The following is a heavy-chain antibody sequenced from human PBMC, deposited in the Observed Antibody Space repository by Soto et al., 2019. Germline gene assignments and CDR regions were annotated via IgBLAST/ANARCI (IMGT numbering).Heavy chain of an antibody. D-gene: IGHD4-4*01. J-gene: IGHJ5*02. Sequence: ETPLLTWTVSGGSVGCGRYCWSWVRRPPGNGLERIGYISYSWKTDYNPSLRGGATIYVDKAKKNFYMQLTSVTSADTAIYYCARESVLAYYSPHRNPDRVDPWGQLTPVT. V-gene: IGHV4-61*03. CDR3: ARESVLAYYSPHRNPDRVDP. CDR2: ISYSWKT. CDR1: GGSVGCGRYC.